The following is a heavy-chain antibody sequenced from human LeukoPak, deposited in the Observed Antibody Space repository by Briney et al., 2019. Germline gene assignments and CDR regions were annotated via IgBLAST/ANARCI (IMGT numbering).Heavy chain of an antibody. CDR2: ISSNGGST. J-gene: IGHJ4*02. D-gene: IGHD2-2*01. Sequence: PGGSLRLSCAASGFTFSNYAMHWVRQAPGKGLEYFSAISSNGGSTYYANTVKGRFTISRDNSKNTLYLQMGSLRAGDMAVYYCARDRWGCTSTSCYDFGYWGQGTLVTVSS. CDR1: GFTFSNYA. CDR3: ARDRWGCTSTSCYDFGY. V-gene: IGHV3-64*01.